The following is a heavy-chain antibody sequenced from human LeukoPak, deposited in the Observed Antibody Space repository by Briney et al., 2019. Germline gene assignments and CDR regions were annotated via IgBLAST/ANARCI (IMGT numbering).Heavy chain of an antibody. V-gene: IGHV3-9*01. CDR2: ISWNSGSI. J-gene: IGHJ4*02. Sequence: GGSLRLSCGAFGFTFDDFAIHWVRQAPGKGLEWVSGISWNSGSIGYADSVKGRFTISRDNAKNSLYPQMNSLRAEDTAVYYCARDPGSGSPDYWGQGTLVTVSS. CDR1: GFTFDDFA. D-gene: IGHD3-10*01. CDR3: ARDPGSGSPDY.